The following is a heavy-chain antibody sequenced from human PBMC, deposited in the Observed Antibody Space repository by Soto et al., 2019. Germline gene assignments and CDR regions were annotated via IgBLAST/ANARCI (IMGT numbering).Heavy chain of an antibody. CDR3: ARKDYYGAGIYYFDH. V-gene: IGHV1-3*01. J-gene: IGHJ4*02. CDR1: GGTFSSYA. D-gene: IGHD3-10*01. Sequence: GASVKVSCKASGGTFSSYAISWVRQAPGQGLEWMGWINVANGDTGYAQKFQGRVTVTRDTSASTVYMELSSLTSEDTAVYYCARKDYYGAGIYYFDHWGQGTLVTVSS. CDR2: INVANGDT.